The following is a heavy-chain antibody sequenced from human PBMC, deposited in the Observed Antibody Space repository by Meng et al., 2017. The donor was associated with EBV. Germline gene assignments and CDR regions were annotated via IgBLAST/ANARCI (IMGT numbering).Heavy chain of an antibody. D-gene: IGHD4-17*01. V-gene: IGHV4-61*01. CDR1: GGSVSSGSYY. Sequence: QGQRQAAGPGLVKPSETLSLTCTVSGGSVSSGSYYWSWIRQPPGKGLEWIGYIYYSGSTNYNPSLKRRVTISVDTSKNQFSLKLSSVTAADTAVYYCARGRYYGDYFWFDPWGQGTLVTVSS. CDR2: IYYSGST. J-gene: IGHJ5*02. CDR3: ARGRYYGDYFWFDP.